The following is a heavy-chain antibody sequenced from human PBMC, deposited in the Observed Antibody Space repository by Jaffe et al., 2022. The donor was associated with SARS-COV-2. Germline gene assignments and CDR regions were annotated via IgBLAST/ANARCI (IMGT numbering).Heavy chain of an antibody. D-gene: IGHD6-19*01. CDR1: GDSVSSNSAA. CDR3: ARAGYSSGWPIIYYYYGMDV. Sequence: QVQLQQSGPGLVKPSQTLSLTCAISGDSVSSNSAAWNWIRQSPSRGLEWLGRTYYRSKWYNDYAVSVKSRITINPDTSKNQFSLQLNSVTPEDTAVYYCARAGYSSGWPIIYYYYGMDVWGQGTTVTVSS. J-gene: IGHJ6*02. V-gene: IGHV6-1*01. CDR2: TYYRSKWYN.